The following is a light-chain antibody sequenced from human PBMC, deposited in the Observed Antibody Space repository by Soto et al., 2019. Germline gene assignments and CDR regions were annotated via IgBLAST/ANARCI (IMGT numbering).Light chain of an antibody. CDR1: SSDVGGYNY. CDR2: EVS. CDR3: SSHAGSKNVV. Sequence: QFALTQAPSGSGSPGQSVTISCTGTSSDVGGYNYVSWYQHHPGKAPKLMIYEVSKRPSGVPDRFSGSKSGNTASLTVSGLQAEDEADYYCSSHAGSKNVVFGGGTKVTVL. J-gene: IGLJ2*01. V-gene: IGLV2-8*01.